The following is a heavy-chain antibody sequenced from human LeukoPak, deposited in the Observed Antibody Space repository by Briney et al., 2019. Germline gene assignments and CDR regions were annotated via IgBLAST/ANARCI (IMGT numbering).Heavy chain of an antibody. J-gene: IGHJ4*02. Sequence: GGSLRPSCSASGFTFSSYAMHWVRQAPGKGLEYVSAISSNGGSTYYADSVKDRFTISRDNSKNTLYLQMSSLRAEDTAVYYCVKGPLWSVAGTRFDYWGQGTLVTVSS. CDR1: GFTFSSYA. V-gene: IGHV3-64D*06. CDR2: ISSNGGST. CDR3: VKGPLWSVAGTRFDY. D-gene: IGHD6-19*01.